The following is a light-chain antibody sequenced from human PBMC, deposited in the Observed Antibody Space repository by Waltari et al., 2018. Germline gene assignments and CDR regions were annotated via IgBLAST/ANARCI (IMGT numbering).Light chain of an antibody. CDR1: QSIGSY. J-gene: IGKJ2*01. V-gene: IGKV3-15*01. CDR3: QHYLNFPHT. CDR2: DAF. Sequence: IVMTQSPATLAVSPGERVTLSCRASQSIGSYLVWYQQKPGQSPRLIIHDAFTRATGIPVRFSGSGSGTEFTLTISSLQSEDLAVYYCQHYLNFPHTFGQGTKVEIK.